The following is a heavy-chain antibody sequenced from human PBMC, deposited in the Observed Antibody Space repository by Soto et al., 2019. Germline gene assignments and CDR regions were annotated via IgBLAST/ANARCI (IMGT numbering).Heavy chain of an antibody. CDR1: GFTFSSYA. Sequence: GGSLRLSCAASGFTFSSYAMSWVRQAPGKGLEWVSAISGSGGSTYYADSVKGRFTISRDNSKNTLYLQMNSLRAEDTAVYYCAKDLTRYCSGGSCLGRAFDIWGQGTMVTVS. D-gene: IGHD2-15*01. CDR3: AKDLTRYCSGGSCLGRAFDI. J-gene: IGHJ3*02. V-gene: IGHV3-23*01. CDR2: ISGSGGST.